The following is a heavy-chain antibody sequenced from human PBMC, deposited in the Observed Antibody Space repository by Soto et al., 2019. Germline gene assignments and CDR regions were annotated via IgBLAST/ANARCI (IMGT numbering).Heavy chain of an antibody. CDR2: ISSSSSYI. Sequence: GGSLRLTCAASGFTFSSYSMNWVRQAPGKGLEWVSSISSSSSYIYYADSVKGRFTISRDNAKNSLYLQMNSLRAEDTAVYYCARDQPGYSYGYGLGYWGQGTLVTVSS. J-gene: IGHJ4*02. CDR3: ARDQPGYSYGYGLGY. V-gene: IGHV3-21*01. CDR1: GFTFSSYS. D-gene: IGHD5-18*01.